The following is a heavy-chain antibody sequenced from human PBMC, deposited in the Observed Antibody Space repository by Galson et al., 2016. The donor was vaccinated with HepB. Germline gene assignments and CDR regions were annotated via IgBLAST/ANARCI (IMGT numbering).Heavy chain of an antibody. Sequence: SETLSLTCTVSGDSFSDFSWTWIRQRPGEGLEWIGYISNRATTIYNPSLRSRVTISLDTSKSQFFLRMSSVTAADTAIYYCARQNSRGLVWRNYLDYWGQGSLVTVSS. CDR1: GDSFSDFS. CDR2: ISNRATT. V-gene: IGHV4-59*08. D-gene: IGHD2/OR15-2a*01. J-gene: IGHJ4*02. CDR3: ARQNSRGLVWRNYLDY.